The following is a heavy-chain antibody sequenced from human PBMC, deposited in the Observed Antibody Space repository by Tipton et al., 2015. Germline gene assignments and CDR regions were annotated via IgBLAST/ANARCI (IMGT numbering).Heavy chain of an antibody. CDR2: IYVDDSDT. CDR3: ARRHVYDYYLDY. V-gene: IGHV5-51*01. J-gene: IGHJ4*02. CDR1: GYTFTTYW. D-gene: IGHD5/OR15-5a*01. Sequence: QLVQSGAEVKKPGESLKISCKASGYTFTTYWIGWVRQMPGKGLEWMGIIYVDDSDTRYSQSFQGQVTISADMSNSSAYLQWSSLKASDSAVYYCARRHVYDYYLDYWGQGTLVIVSS.